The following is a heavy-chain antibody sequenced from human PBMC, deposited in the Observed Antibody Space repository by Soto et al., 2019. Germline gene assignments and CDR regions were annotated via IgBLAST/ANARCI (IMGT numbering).Heavy chain of an antibody. Sequence: EVQLVESGGGLVQPGGSLRLSCTASGFTFSDYSMNWVRQAPGKGLEWASNIGTSTSTVYYADSVEGRFSISRDNAKNSLYLQMDSLRAEDTAVYYCARDSAYSFDYWGQGILVTVSP. V-gene: IGHV3-48*01. CDR3: ARDSAYSFDY. CDR2: IGTSTSTV. J-gene: IGHJ4*02. D-gene: IGHD2-15*01. CDR1: GFTFSDYS.